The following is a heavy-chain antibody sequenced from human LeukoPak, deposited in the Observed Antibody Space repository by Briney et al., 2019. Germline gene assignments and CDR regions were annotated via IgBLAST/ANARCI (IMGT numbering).Heavy chain of an antibody. CDR1: GFTFSDSA. CDR2: IRSKADSYAT. CDR3: TREYSSGWPFDY. Sequence: GGSLRLSCAASGFTFSDSAIHWVRQASGKGLERVGRIRSKADSYATTYGASVKGRFTISRDDSKNTAYLYMNSLKTEDTAVYYCTREYSSGWPFDYWGQGTLVTVSS. V-gene: IGHV3-73*01. D-gene: IGHD6-19*01. J-gene: IGHJ4*02.